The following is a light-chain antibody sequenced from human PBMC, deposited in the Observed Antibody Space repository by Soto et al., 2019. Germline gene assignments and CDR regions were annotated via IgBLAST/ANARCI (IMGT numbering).Light chain of an antibody. Sequence: DIQMTQSPSSLSASVGDRVTITCRASQSISSYLNWYQQKPVKAPKLLIYAASSLQSGVPSRFSGSGSGTDFTLTISSLQPEDFATYYCQQRGTFGQGTKVEIK. CDR3: QQRGT. CDR1: QSISSY. J-gene: IGKJ1*01. V-gene: IGKV1-39*01. CDR2: AAS.